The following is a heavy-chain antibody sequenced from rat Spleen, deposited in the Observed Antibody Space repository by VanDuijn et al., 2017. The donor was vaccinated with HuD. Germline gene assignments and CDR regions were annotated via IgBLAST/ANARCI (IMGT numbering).Heavy chain of an antibody. D-gene: IGHD1-12*02. CDR3: ASPRARYYYDGTYYSPFDH. CDR1: GVSLSTNS. J-gene: IGHJ2*01. CDR2: IWSNGGT. V-gene: IGHV2-47*01. Sequence: QVHLKESGPGLLQPSQTLSLTCTVSGVSLSTNSVSWIRQPPGKGLEWMGVIWSNGGTDYRSAIKSRLSINRDTSKSQVFLKMNSLQSEDTAMYFCASPRARYYYDGTYYSPFDHWGQGVMVTVSS.